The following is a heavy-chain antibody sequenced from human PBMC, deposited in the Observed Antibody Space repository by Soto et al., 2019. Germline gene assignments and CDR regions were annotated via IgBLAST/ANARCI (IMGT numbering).Heavy chain of an antibody. CDR2: INPSGGST. J-gene: IGHJ5*02. CDR1: GYTFTSYY. V-gene: IGHV1-46*01. D-gene: IGHD1-1*01. Sequence: ASVKVSCKASGYTFTSYYMHWVRQAPGQGLEWMGIINPSGGSTSYAQKFQGRVTMTRDTSTSTVYMELSSLRSEDTAVYYCARNWNGSWMKLERPLAWWFDPWGQGTLVTVSS. CDR3: ARNWNGSWMKLERPLAWWFDP.